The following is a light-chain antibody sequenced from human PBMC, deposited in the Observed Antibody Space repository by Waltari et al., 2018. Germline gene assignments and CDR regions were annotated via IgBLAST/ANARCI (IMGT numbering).Light chain of an antibody. J-gene: IGLJ3*02. CDR1: SSDVGGYNY. Sequence: QSALTQPASVSGSPGQSITISCTGTSSDVGGYNYVSWYQQHPGKAPKVMIYDVSKRPSGVSNRFSGSKSGNTASLTISGLQAEDEADYYCSSYTSSSTWV. V-gene: IGLV2-14*01. CDR3: SSYTSSSTWV. CDR2: DVS.